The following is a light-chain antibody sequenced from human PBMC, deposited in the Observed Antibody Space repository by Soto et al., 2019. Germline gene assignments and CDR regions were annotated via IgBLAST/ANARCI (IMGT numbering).Light chain of an antibody. J-gene: IGLJ1*01. CDR3: CSYAGNYTYV. CDR2: DVS. V-gene: IGLV2-11*01. CDR1: SSDVGGYNY. Sequence: SVLAQPRSVSGSPGQSLTISCTGTSSDVGGYNYVSWYQQHPGKAPKLMIFDVSKRPSGVPDRFSGSKSDNTASLTISGLQAEDEADYYCCSYAGNYTYVFGTGTKV.